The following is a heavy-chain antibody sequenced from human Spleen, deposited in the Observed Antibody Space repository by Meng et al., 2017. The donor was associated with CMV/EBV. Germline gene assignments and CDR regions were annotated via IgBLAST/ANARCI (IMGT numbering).Heavy chain of an antibody. V-gene: IGHV3-7*01. CDR3: ARAGDYDFWSGYYGTHYFDY. CDR2: INQDGTEK. CDR1: GFTFSSYW. J-gene: IGHJ4*02. D-gene: IGHD3-3*01. Sequence: LSLTCAASGFTFSSYWMSWVRQAPGKGLEWVANINQDGTEKYYADSMKGRFTVSRDNAKNSLYLQMNSLRAEDTAVYYCARAGDYDFWSGYYGTHYFDYWGQGTLVTVSS.